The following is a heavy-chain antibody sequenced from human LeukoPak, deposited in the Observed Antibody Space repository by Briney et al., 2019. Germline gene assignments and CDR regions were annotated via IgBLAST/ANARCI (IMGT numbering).Heavy chain of an antibody. V-gene: IGHV3-43*01. Sequence: GGSLRLSCAASGFTFDDYAMHWVRHAPGKGLEWVALISWEGQTTYYADSVRGRFTISRDNSKNSLYLQMKSLRTEDTAFYYCTRDTDYGSATNYFDSWGQGTLVSVSS. CDR2: ISWEGQTT. CDR3: TRDTDYGSATNYFDS. CDR1: GFTFDDYA. J-gene: IGHJ4*02. D-gene: IGHD3-10*01.